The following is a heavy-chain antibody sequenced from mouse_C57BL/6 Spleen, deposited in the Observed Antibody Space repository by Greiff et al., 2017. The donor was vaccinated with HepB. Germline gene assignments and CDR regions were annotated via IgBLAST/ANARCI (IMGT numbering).Heavy chain of an antibody. V-gene: IGHV1-81*01. CDR2: IYPRSGNT. CDR3: ARSMRLRYFDY. J-gene: IGHJ2*01. Sequence: VQLVESGAELARPGASVKLSCKASGYTFTSYGISWVKQRTGQGLEWIGEIYPRSGNTYYNEKFKGKATLTADKSSSTAYMELRSLTSEDSAVYFCARSMRLRYFDYWGQGTTLTVSS. D-gene: IGHD2-4*01. CDR1: GYTFTSYG.